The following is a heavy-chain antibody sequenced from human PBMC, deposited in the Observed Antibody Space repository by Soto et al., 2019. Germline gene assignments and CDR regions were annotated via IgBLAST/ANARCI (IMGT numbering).Heavy chain of an antibody. D-gene: IGHD6-19*01. CDR2: ISGDGGST. CDR1: GFTFSNDA. Sequence: RLSCAASGFTFSNDAMSWVRQAPGKGLEWVSAISGDGGSTYYADSVKGRFTISRDNSKNHLYLQMKSLRAEDTAVYYCAIPSGLAVTGHDYRGKGTLVTVSS. CDR3: AIPSGLAVTGHDY. J-gene: IGHJ4*02. V-gene: IGHV3-23*01.